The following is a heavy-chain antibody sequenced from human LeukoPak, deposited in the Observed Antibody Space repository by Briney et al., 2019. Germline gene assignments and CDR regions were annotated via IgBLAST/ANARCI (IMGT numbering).Heavy chain of an antibody. CDR2: VSGSGGGGAT. J-gene: IGHJ4*02. Sequence: GGSLRLSCAASGFTFSSYAVSWVRQAPAKGLEWVSAVSGSGGGGATYYADSVKGRFTISRDNSKNTLYLQMNSLRAEDTAVYYCAKGAGLVGPRTHFDYWGQGTLVTVSS. V-gene: IGHV3-23*01. CDR3: AKGAGLVGPRTHFDY. D-gene: IGHD2-15*01. CDR1: GFTFSSYA.